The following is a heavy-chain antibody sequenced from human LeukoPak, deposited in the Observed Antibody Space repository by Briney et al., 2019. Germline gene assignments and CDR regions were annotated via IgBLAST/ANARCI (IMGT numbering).Heavy chain of an antibody. Sequence: GASVKVSCKASGHIFTAYYMLWVRQAPGQGLEWMGWINPNSGGTNLAPNFQGRVTLTSDTSISTAYMELSGLTSDDTAVYFCATYYSDTSARDWGQGTLVTVSS. V-gene: IGHV1-2*02. CDR3: ATYYSDTSARD. J-gene: IGHJ4*02. D-gene: IGHD3-10*01. CDR2: INPNSGGT. CDR1: GHIFTAYY.